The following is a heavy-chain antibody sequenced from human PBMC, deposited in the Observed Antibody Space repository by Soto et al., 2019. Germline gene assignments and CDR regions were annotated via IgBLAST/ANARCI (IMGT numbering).Heavy chain of an antibody. CDR2: IKQDGSEK. Sequence: GGSLRLSCAASGFTFSSYWMSWVRQAPGKGLEWVANIKQDGSEKYYVDSVKGRFTISRDNAKNSLYLQMNSLRAEDTAVYYCARVVVAAREGIRFDYWGQGTLVTVSS. J-gene: IGHJ4*02. D-gene: IGHD2-15*01. V-gene: IGHV3-7*04. CDR1: GFTFSSYW. CDR3: ARVVVAAREGIRFDY.